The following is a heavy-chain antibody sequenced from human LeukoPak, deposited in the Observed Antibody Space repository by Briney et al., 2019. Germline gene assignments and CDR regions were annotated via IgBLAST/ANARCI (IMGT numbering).Heavy chain of an antibody. J-gene: IGHJ4*02. CDR3: AKRGAYESMAAFDY. Sequence: GGSLRLSCAASGFTFSSYAMSWVRQAPGKGLEWVSAISGSGDSTYYTDSVRGRFTISRDNSKDTLYLQMSSLRAEDSAVYYCAKRGAYESMAAFDYWGQGTLVTVSS. CDR1: GFTFSSYA. D-gene: IGHD3-22*01. CDR2: ISGSGDST. V-gene: IGHV3-23*01.